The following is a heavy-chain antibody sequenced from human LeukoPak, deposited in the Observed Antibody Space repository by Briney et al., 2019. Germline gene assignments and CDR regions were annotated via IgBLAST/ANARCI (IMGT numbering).Heavy chain of an antibody. J-gene: IGHJ4*02. CDR2: ISNNGGST. Sequence: GGSLRLSCSASGFTFSYYGMHWVRQAPGKGLEYVSAISNNGGSTYHADSVKDRFTISRDNSKNTLFLQMSSLRADDTAVYYCVKGRGVITTVTTHYFDYWGQGTLVTVSS. CDR1: GFTFSYYG. CDR3: VKGRGVITTVTTHYFDY. V-gene: IGHV3-64D*09. D-gene: IGHD4-11*01.